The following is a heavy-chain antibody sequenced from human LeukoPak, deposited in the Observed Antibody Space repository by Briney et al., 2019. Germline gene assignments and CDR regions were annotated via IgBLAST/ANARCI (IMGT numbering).Heavy chain of an antibody. D-gene: IGHD3-3*01. CDR3: ARCHGNRYYDFWRGYYTGCDYFDY. V-gene: IGHV4-39*02. CDR2: SSYTGRT. Sequence: KPSETLSLTCTVSGGSISSSIYHWGWIRQPPGKGLEWIGNSSYTGRTYSNPSLQSRVTISVDTSTNHFSLKLSSVTAADTAVYYCARCHGNRYYDFWRGYYTGCDYFDYWGQGTLVTVSS. J-gene: IGHJ4*02. CDR1: GGSISSSIYH.